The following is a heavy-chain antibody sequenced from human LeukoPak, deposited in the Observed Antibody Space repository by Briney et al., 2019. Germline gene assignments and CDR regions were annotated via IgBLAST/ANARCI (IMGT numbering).Heavy chain of an antibody. J-gene: IGHJ3*02. CDR3: ARDIYGDDAFDI. V-gene: IGHV3-21*01. D-gene: IGHD3-3*01. Sequence: GGSLRLSCAASGFTFSSYSMNWVRQAPGKGLEWVSSISSSSSYIYYADSVKGRFTISRDNAKNSLYLQMNSLRAEDTAVYYCARDIYGDDAFDIWGQGTMVTVSS. CDR1: GFTFSSYS. CDR2: ISSSSSYI.